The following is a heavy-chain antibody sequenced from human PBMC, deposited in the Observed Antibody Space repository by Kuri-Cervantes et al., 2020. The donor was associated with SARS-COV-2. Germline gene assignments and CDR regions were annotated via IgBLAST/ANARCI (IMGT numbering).Heavy chain of an antibody. CDR2: IYYNGVT. CDR3: ATDKPSYGGNGYLQL. D-gene: IGHD4-23*01. J-gene: IGHJ1*01. V-gene: IGHV4-31*03. CDR1: GGSIRSGACY. Sequence: SETLSLTCSVSGGSIRSGACYCHWIRHRPGKGLEWIGNIYYNGVTYYNPSLKSRVTISVDTSKNRFSLKLSSMTAADTAVYYCATDKPSYGGNGYLQLWGQGTLVTVSS.